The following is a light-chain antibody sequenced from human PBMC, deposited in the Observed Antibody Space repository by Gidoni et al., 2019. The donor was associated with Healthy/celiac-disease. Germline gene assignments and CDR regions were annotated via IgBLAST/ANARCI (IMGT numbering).Light chain of an antibody. CDR2: DAS. V-gene: IGKV3-11*01. CDR3: QQRSNWPPT. CDR1: QSVSSY. Sequence: ELVLTQSPATLSLSPGERATLSCRASQSVSSYLAWYQQKPGQAPRLPIYDASNRATGIPARFSGSGSGTDFTLTISSLEPEDFAVYYCQQRSNWPPTFGGGTKVEIK. J-gene: IGKJ4*01.